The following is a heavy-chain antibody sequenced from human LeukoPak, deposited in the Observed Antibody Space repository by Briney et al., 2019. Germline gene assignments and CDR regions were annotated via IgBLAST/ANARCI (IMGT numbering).Heavy chain of an antibody. CDR3: ARVQQYDKFDY. D-gene: IGHD3-22*01. Sequence: GGSLRLSCAASGFTFDDYDLNWVRQAPGKGLEWVSGISWNGRNTAYAESLKGRSTISRDNAKNSLYLQMNSLRAEDTAFYYCARVQQYDKFDYWGQGTLVTVSS. J-gene: IGHJ4*02. CDR2: ISWNGRNT. CDR1: GFTFDDYD. V-gene: IGHV3-20*04.